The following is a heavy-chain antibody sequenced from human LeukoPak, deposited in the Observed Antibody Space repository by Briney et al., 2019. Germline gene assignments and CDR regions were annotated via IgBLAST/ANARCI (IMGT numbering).Heavy chain of an antibody. CDR2: IYYSGST. V-gene: IGHV4-30-4*01. J-gene: IGHJ6*02. CDR1: GGSISSGDYY. D-gene: IGHD3-22*01. Sequence: PSETLSLTCAVSGGSISSGDYYWSWIRQPPGKGLEWIGYIYYSGSTYYNPSLKSRVTISVDTSKNQFSLKLSSVTAADTAVYYCARGTHYYDSSGYLYYYGMDVWGQGTTVTVSS. CDR3: ARGTHYYDSSGYLYYYGMDV.